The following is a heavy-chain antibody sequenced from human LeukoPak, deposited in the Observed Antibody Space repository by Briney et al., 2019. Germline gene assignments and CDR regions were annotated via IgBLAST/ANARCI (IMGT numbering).Heavy chain of an antibody. D-gene: IGHD4-17*01. J-gene: IGHJ6*04. CDR1: GGSVSSSSYY. V-gene: IGHV4-61*01. CDR3: ARDRLTTVTRYYGMDV. CDR2: IYYSGST. Sequence: PSETLSLTCTVSGGSVSSSSYYWSWIRQPPGKGLKWIGYIYYSGSTNYNPSLKSRVTISVDTSKNQFSLKLSSVTAADTAMYYCARDRLTTVTRYYGMDVWGKGTTVTVSS.